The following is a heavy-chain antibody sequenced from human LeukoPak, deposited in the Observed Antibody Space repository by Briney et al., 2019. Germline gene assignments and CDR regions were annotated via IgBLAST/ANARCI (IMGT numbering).Heavy chain of an antibody. J-gene: IGHJ4*02. CDR3: ARLGVVARGVDY. Sequence: PSETLSLTCTVSGGSISSGSYYWSWIRQPAGKGLEWIGRIYTSGSTNYNPSLKSRVTISVDTSKNQFSLKLSSVTAADTAVYYCARLGVVARGVDYWGQGTLVTVSS. CDR1: GGSISSGSYY. V-gene: IGHV4-61*02. D-gene: IGHD5-12*01. CDR2: IYTSGST.